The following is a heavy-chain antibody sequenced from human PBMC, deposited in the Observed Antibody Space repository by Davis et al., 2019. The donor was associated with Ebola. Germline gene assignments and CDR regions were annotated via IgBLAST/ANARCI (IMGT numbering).Heavy chain of an antibody. Sequence: SVKVSCKASGGTFSSYAISWVRQAPGQGLEWMGGIIPIFGTANYAQKFQGRVTITADKSTSTAYMELRSLRSDDTAVYYCARGRTTRAPYGGVNDDAFDIWGQGTMVTVSS. CDR3: ARGRTTRAPYGGVNDDAFDI. V-gene: IGHV1-69*06. CDR2: IIPIFGTA. CDR1: GGTFSSYA. D-gene: IGHD4-17*01. J-gene: IGHJ3*02.